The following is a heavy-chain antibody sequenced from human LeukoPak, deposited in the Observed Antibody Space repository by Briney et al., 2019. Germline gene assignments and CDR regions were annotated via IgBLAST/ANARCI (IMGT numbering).Heavy chain of an antibody. CDR2: ISRSSSYI. Sequence: PGGSLRLSCVASGFTFSTYTMNWVRQAPGKGLEWVSSISRSSSYIYDVDSVKGRFTISRDNAKNSLYLQMNSLRAEDTAVYYCARDRQPLDVAAVGVDYWGQGTLVTVSS. CDR3: ARDRQPLDVAAVGVDY. V-gene: IGHV3-21*01. D-gene: IGHD6-13*01. CDR1: GFTFSTYT. J-gene: IGHJ4*02.